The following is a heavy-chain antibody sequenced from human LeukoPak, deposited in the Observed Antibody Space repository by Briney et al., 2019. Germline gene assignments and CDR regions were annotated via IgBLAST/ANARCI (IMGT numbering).Heavy chain of an antibody. V-gene: IGHV3-30*02. Sequence: GGSLRLSCAASGFTFSSYGMHWVRQAPGKGLEWEAFIRYDGSNKYYADSMKGRFTISRDNSKNTLYLQMNSLRAEDTAVYYCAKDRGYSSGWYAGGIDYWGQGTLVTVSS. J-gene: IGHJ4*02. CDR2: IRYDGSNK. D-gene: IGHD6-19*01. CDR3: AKDRGYSSGWYAGGIDY. CDR1: GFTFSSYG.